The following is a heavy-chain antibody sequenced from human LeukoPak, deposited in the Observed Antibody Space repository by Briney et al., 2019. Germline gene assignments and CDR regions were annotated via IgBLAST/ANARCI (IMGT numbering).Heavy chain of an antibody. D-gene: IGHD4-17*01. J-gene: IGHJ4*02. Sequence: GGSLRLSCAASGFTFSSYGMHWVRQAPGKGLEWVAVISYDGSNKYYADSVKGRFTISRDNSKNTLYLQMNSLRAEDTAVYYCAKDNGDLSPFDYWGQGTLVTVSS. CDR1: GFTFSSYG. CDR3: AKDNGDLSPFDY. CDR2: ISYDGSNK. V-gene: IGHV3-30*18.